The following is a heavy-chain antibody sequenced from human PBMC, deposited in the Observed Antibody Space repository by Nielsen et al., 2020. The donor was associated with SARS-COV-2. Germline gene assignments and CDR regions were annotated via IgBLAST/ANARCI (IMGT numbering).Heavy chain of an antibody. V-gene: IGHV3-74*01. D-gene: IGHD3-22*01. Sequence: GGSLRLSCVASGFKFDEWGMNWVRQAPGKGLVGVSRIESDGSSTDYADSVRGRFTISRDNAKNMLYLQMNSLRVEDTAVYYCARVLRNSDTSGYYYWGQGTLVTVSS. CDR1: GFKFDEWG. CDR2: IESDGSST. CDR3: ARVLRNSDTSGYYY. J-gene: IGHJ4*02.